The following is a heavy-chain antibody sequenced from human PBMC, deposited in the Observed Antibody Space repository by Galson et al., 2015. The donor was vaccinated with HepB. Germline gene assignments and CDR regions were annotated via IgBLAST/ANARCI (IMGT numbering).Heavy chain of an antibody. V-gene: IGHV3-53*01. CDR2: IYSGGST. Sequence: SLRLSCAASGFTVSSNYMSWVRQAPGKGLEWVSVIYSGGSTYYADSVKGRFTISRDNSKSTLYLQMNSLRAEDTAVYFCARSRNGSYYAHFDYWGQGTLVTVSS. CDR1: GFTVSSNY. CDR3: ARSRNGSYYAHFDY. J-gene: IGHJ4*02. D-gene: IGHD1-26*01.